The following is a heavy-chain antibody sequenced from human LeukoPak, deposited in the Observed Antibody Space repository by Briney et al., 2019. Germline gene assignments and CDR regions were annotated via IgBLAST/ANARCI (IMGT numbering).Heavy chain of an antibody. CDR1: GFTFSSYA. CDR3: AKVRVVGDYNWFFDL. D-gene: IGHD4-17*01. Sequence: GGSLRLSCAASGFTFSSYAMSWVRQAPGKGLEWVSAIVGSGASTYYADSVKGRFTISRDNSKNTLHLQMNSLRAEDTAIYHCAKVRVVGDYNWFFDLWRRGTLVTVSS. CDR2: IVGSGAST. V-gene: IGHV3-23*01. J-gene: IGHJ2*01.